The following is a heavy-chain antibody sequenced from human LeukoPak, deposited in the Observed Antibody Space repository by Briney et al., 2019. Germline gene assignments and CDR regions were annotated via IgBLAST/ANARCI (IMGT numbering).Heavy chain of an antibody. CDR2: ISYSGTT. D-gene: IGHD5-18*01. Sequence: PSETLSLTCTVSGVSISSYYWNWIRQTPAKGLEWIGYISYSGTTNYSPSLKSRGTISVDTSKNQLSLSLTSMTAADTAIYYCASGETQLWSPFDYWGQGILVTVSS. CDR3: ASGETQLWSPFDY. CDR1: GVSISSYY. J-gene: IGHJ4*02. V-gene: IGHV4-59*01.